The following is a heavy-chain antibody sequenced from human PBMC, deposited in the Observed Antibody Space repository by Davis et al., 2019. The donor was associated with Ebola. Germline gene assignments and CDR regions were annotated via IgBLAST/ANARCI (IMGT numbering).Heavy chain of an antibody. CDR3: ARSVRFLEWLSRGYYYYGMDV. CDR2: ISSGSSTI. Sequence: PGGSLRLSCAASGFTFSTYTMNWVRQAPGKGLEWISYISSGSSTIYYADSVRGRFTISRDNVKNSLYLQMNSLRDEDTAVYYCARSVRFLEWLSRGYYYYGMDVWGQGTTVTVSS. V-gene: IGHV3-48*02. J-gene: IGHJ6*02. CDR1: GFTFSTYT. D-gene: IGHD3-3*01.